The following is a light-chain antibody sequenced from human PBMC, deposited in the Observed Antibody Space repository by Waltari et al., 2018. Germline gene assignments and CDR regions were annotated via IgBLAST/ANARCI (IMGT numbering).Light chain of an antibody. CDR1: QNIGKY. CDR3: QQSYTIPPWT. J-gene: IGKJ1*01. CDR2: AAS. V-gene: IGKV1-39*01. Sequence: DIQMTQSPSSLSASVGDRVTITCRESQNIGKYLNLYQQKPGKAPKLLVYAASSLQNGAPSRFSGSGSGTDFTLTISGLQPEDLAIYYCQQSYTIPPWTFGQGTKVEIK.